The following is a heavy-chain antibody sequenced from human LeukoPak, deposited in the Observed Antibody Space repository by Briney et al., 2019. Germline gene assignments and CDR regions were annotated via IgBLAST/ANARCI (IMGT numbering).Heavy chain of an antibody. CDR1: GFSVSTKY. CDR3: ARVGDHFHWYLDR. D-gene: IGHD3-10*01. Sequence: GGSLRLSCAASGFSVSTKYMNWVRQAPGKGLEWVSILYSGSDTYYANSVKGRFTISRDSSKNILLLQMNDLRAEDTAVYYCARVGDHFHWYLDRWGRGTLVTVSS. V-gene: IGHV3-53*01. J-gene: IGHJ2*01. CDR2: LYSGSDT.